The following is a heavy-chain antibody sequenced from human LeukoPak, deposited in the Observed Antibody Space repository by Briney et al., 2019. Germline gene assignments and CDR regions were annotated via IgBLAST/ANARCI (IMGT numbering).Heavy chain of an antibody. CDR2: IYHSGST. J-gene: IGHJ4*02. V-gene: IGHV4-4*02. D-gene: IGHD3-22*01. CDR3: ARDHDSSGYYYGLGY. Sequence: PSETPSLTCAVSGGSISSSNWWSWVRQPPGKGLEWIGEIYHSGSTNYNPSLKSRVTISVDKSKNQFSLKLSSVTAADTAVYYCARDHDSSGYYYGLGYWGQGTLVTVSS. CDR1: GGSISSSNW.